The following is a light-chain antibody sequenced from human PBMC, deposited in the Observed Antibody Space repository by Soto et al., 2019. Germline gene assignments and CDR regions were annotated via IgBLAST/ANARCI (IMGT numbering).Light chain of an antibody. J-gene: IGKJ1*01. Sequence: DIRMTHSPSSLSASVGDSVTITCRASQGIARWLAWYQQKPGKAPKLLIYAASSLESGVPSRFSGSGSGTDFTLTISSLQPEDFATYYCQQANSFPWTFGQGTKVDIK. CDR1: QGIARW. CDR2: AAS. V-gene: IGKV1-12*01. CDR3: QQANSFPWT.